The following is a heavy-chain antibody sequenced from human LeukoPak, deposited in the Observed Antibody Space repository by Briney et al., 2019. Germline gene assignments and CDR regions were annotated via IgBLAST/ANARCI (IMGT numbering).Heavy chain of an antibody. D-gene: IGHD3-3*01. CDR3: ATDGDFWSGRHMDV. CDR1: GFTISTYG. CDR2: ISGGTT. V-gene: IGHV3-23*01. Sequence: GGSLRLSCAASGFTISTYGMSWVRQAPGKGLEWVSSISGGTTYYADSVKGRFTISRDNSKNTLYLQMNSLRAEDTAVYYCATDGDFWSGRHMDVWGKGTTVTVSS. J-gene: IGHJ6*03.